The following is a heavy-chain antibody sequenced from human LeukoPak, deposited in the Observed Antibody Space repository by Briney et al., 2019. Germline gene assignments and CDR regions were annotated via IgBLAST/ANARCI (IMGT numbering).Heavy chain of an antibody. CDR3: AAQWEADY. D-gene: IGHD1-26*01. CDR2: IWYDGSNK. Sequence: GGSLRLSRAASGFTFSSYGMHWVRQAPGKGLEWVAVIWYDGSNKYYTDSVKGRFTISRDNSKNTLYLQMNSLRAEDTAVYYCAAQWEADYWGQGTLVTVSS. CDR1: GFTFSSYG. J-gene: IGHJ4*02. V-gene: IGHV3-33*01.